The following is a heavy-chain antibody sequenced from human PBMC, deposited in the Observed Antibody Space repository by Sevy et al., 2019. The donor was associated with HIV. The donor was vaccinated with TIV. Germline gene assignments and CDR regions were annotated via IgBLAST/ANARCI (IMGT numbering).Heavy chain of an antibody. CDR2: VSYDGSSK. Sequence: GGSPRLSCVGSGFTFRNFGVHWLRQDPGKGLEWLSVVSYDGSSKYYVDSVKGRFIVSRDNSKNTLYLQMNSLRTEDTAVYYCARGGSGDYYYYGVDVWGQGTTVTVSS. CDR3: ARGGSGDYYYYGVDV. D-gene: IGHD3-10*01. CDR1: GFTFRNFG. J-gene: IGHJ6*02. V-gene: IGHV3-30*03.